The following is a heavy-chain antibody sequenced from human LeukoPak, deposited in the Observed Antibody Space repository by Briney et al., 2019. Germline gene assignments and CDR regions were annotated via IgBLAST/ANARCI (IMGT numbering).Heavy chain of an antibody. D-gene: IGHD2-2*01. CDR1: GDSISNYY. V-gene: IGHV4-59*12. J-gene: IGHJ4*02. CDR2: IYHSGST. Sequence: SETLSLTCTVSGDSISNYYWSWIRQPPGKGLQWIGYIYHSGSTNYNPSLKSRVTISVDTSKNQFSLKLSSVTAADTAVYYCARWSGVSSTSCYDYWGQGTLVTVSS. CDR3: ARWSGVSSTSCYDY.